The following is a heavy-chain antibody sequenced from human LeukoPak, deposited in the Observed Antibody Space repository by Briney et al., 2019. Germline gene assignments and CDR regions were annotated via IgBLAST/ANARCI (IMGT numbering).Heavy chain of an antibody. J-gene: IGHJ3*02. CDR3: ARPIYTSSWYAFDI. V-gene: IGHV4-59*08. CDR1: GASTTSSY. D-gene: IGHD6-13*01. CDR2: GYYSGST. Sequence: SETLSLTCTVSGASTTSSYWSWIRQSPGKGLEWIGSGYYSGSTYYNPSLRSRVTISVDMSKNQFSLRLTAVTAADTAVYYCARPIYTSSWYAFDIWGQGTTVTVSS.